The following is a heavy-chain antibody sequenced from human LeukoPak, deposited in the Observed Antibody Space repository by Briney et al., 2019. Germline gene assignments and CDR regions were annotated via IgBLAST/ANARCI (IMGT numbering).Heavy chain of an antibody. D-gene: IGHD3-10*01. CDR1: GGSFSGYY. CDR3: ARERLFYYYGSGYYYGMDV. Sequence: PSETLSLTCAVYGGSFSGYYWSWIRQPPGKGLEWIGEINHSGSTNYNPSLKSRVTISVDTSKNQFSLKLSSVTAADTAVYYCARERLFYYYGSGYYYGMDVWGQGTTVTVSS. V-gene: IGHV4-34*01. CDR2: INHSGST. J-gene: IGHJ6*02.